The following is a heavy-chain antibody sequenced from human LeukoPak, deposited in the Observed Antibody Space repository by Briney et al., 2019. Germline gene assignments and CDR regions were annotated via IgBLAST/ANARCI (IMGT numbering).Heavy chain of an antibody. J-gene: IGHJ4*02. CDR1: RLTFSTYE. CDR2: ISYDGSNK. CDR3: ARGKSWDY. Sequence: PGGSLRLSCAASRLTFSTYEMSWVRQAPGKGLEWVAVISYDGSNKYYADSVKGRFTISRDNSKNTLYLQMNSLRAEDTAVYYCARGKSWDYWGQGTLVTVSS. V-gene: IGHV3-30*04.